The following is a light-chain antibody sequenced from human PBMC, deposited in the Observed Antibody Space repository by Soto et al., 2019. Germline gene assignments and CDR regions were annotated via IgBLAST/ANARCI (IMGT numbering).Light chain of an antibody. CDR2: AAS. CDR1: QSISSY. J-gene: IGKJ4*01. Sequence: DIQMTQSPSSLSASVGDSVTITCRASQSISSYLNWYQQKPGKAPKLLIYAASSLQSGVPSRFSGSESGTDLALTISSRQTDGCATYCCQQGYSPPVTFGGGPKVEIK. CDR3: QQGYSPPVT. V-gene: IGKV1-39*01.